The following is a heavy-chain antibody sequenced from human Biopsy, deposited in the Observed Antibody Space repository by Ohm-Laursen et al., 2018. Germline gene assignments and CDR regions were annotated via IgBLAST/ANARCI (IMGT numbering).Heavy chain of an antibody. V-gene: IGHV1-69*01. CDR3: ARGPHSGSHSCFDY. CDR2: IIPMFGTA. Sequence: SSVKVSCKASGGTFIHYAISWVRQAPGQGLEWMGGIIPMFGTANYAQMFQGRVTISADESTSTSYMELSSLTTEDTAIYYCARGPHSGSHSCFDYWGRGTLVTVSS. J-gene: IGHJ4*02. CDR1: GGTFIHYA. D-gene: IGHD1-26*01.